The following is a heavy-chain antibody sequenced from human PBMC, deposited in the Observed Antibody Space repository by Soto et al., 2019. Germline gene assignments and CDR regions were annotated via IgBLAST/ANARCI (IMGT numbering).Heavy chain of an antibody. CDR2: ISVYNGNT. J-gene: IGHJ6*02. CDR3: EIDALSYGLDV. CDR1: GYTFTSYG. Sequence: QVQLVQSGAEVKKPGASVKVSCKASGYTFTSYGISWVRQAPRQGLEWMGWISVYNGNTNYAQKLQGRVNMTTETSTRTEYMELRSLRSDDTAVYYCEIDALSYGLDVWGQGTTVTVSS. V-gene: IGHV1-18*04.